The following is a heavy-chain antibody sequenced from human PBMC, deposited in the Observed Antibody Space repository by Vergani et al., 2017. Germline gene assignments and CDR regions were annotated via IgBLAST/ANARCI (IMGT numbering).Heavy chain of an antibody. V-gene: IGHV3-74*01. J-gene: IGHJ5*02. CDR3: ARDRTRENWFDP. Sequence: EVQLLESGGGLVQPGGSLRLSCAASGFTFSSYAMSWVRQAPGKGLEWVSRINSDGSSTSYADSVKGRFTISRDNAKNTLYLQMNSLRAEDTAVYYCARDRTRENWFDPWGQGTLVTVSS. D-gene: IGHD1-14*01. CDR1: GFTFSSYA. CDR2: INSDGSST.